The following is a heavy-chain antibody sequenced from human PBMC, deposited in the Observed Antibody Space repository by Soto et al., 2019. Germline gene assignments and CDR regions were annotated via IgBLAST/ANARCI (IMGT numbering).Heavy chain of an antibody. Sequence: QVQLVQSGAEVKKPGSSVKVSCKASGGTFSTSGMNWVRLAPGQGLEWMGGIIPKFGTTNYAQKFQGRVTITADESTNTAYMELNYLRSEDTAVYFCARELDPYYGGNSLSLDYWGQGTLVTVSS. D-gene: IGHD4-17*01. CDR1: GGTFSTSG. CDR2: IIPKFGTT. J-gene: IGHJ4*02. V-gene: IGHV1-69*13. CDR3: ARELDPYYGGNSLSLDY.